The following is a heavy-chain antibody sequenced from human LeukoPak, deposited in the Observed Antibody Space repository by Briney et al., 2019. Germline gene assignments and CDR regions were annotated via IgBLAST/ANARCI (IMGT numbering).Heavy chain of an antibody. Sequence: ASVKVSCKASGYTFTSYGISWVRQAPGQGLEWMGWISAYNGNTNYAQKLQGRVTMTTDTSTSTAYMELSRLRSDDTAVYYCARVGSEWELLHYYFDYWGQGTLVTVSS. J-gene: IGHJ4*02. CDR2: ISAYNGNT. CDR3: ARVGSEWELLHYYFDY. D-gene: IGHD1-26*01. CDR1: GYTFTSYG. V-gene: IGHV1-18*01.